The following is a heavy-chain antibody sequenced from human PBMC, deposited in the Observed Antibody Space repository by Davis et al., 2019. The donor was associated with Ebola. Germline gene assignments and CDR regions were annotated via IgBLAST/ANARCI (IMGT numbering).Heavy chain of an antibody. CDR1: GFTFSSYA. CDR2: ISGSGGST. J-gene: IGHJ4*02. CDR3: AKGPSIAVAGTDY. D-gene: IGHD6-19*01. V-gene: IGHV3-23*01. Sequence: GGSLKISCAASGFTFSSYAMSWVRQAPGKGLEWVSAISGSGGSTYYADSVKGRFTISRDNSKNTLYLQMNSLRAEDTAVYYCAKGPSIAVAGTDYWGQGTLVTVSS.